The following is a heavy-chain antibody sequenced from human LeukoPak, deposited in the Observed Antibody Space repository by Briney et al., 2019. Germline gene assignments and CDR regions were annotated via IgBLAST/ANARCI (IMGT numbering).Heavy chain of an antibody. CDR1: GYTFTSYY. CDR2: INPSGGST. CDR3: ARSRGNYYYMDV. V-gene: IGHV1-46*01. Sequence: ASVKVSCKASGYTFTSYYMHWVRQAPGQGLEWMGIINPSGGSTSYAQKFQGRVTMTRDMSTSTVYMELGSLRSEDTAVYYCARSRGNYYYMDVWGKGTTVTVSS. J-gene: IGHJ6*03.